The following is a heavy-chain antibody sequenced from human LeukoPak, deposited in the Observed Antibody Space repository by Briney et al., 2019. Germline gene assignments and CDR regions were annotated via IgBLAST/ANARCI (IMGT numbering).Heavy chain of an antibody. J-gene: IGHJ4*02. CDR2: INPSGGST. V-gene: IGHV1-46*01. Sequence: ASVKVSCKASGYTFTSYYMHWVRQAPGQGLEWMGIINPSGGSTSYAQKFQGRVTMTRDTSISTAYMELSRLRSDDTAVYYCARDRFTTTPSLNWGQGTLVTVSS. CDR3: ARDRFTTTPSLN. CDR1: GYTFTSYY. D-gene: IGHD3-22*01.